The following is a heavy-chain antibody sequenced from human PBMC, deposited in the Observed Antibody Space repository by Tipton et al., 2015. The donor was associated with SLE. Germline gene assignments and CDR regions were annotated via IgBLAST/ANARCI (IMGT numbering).Heavy chain of an antibody. CDR1: GYSISSGYY. J-gene: IGHJ3*02. CDR3: ARGSGLEGAPDAFDI. CDR2: IYYSGST. V-gene: IGHV4-61*01. Sequence: TLSLTCTVSGYSISSGYYWSWIRQPPGKGLEWIGYIYYSGSTNYNPSLKSRVTISVDTSKNQFSLKLSSVTAADTAVYYCARGSGLEGAPDAFDIWGQGTMVTVSS. D-gene: IGHD1-26*01.